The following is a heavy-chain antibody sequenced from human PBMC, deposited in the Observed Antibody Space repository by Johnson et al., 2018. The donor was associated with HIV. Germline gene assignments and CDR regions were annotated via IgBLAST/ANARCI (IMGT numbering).Heavy chain of an antibody. CDR1: GFTFSSYA. D-gene: IGHD2-15*01. CDR3: ARSVGYCSGGSCSPDAFDI. J-gene: IGHJ3*02. V-gene: IGHV3-30-3*01. Sequence: QMQLVESGGGLVQPGGSLRLSCAASGFTFSSYAMHWVRQAPGKGLEWVAVISYAGSNKYYADSVKGRFTISRDNSKNTLYLQMNSLRAEDTAVYYCARSVGYCSGGSCSPDAFDIWGQGTMVTVSS. CDR2: ISYAGSNK.